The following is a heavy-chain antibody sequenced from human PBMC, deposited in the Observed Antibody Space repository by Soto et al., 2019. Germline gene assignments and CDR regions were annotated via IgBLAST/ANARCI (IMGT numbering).Heavy chain of an antibody. J-gene: IGHJ4*02. V-gene: IGHV5-51*01. Sequence: GESLKISCKGSGYSFTNYWIGWVRQMPGKGLEWMGIIYPGDSDTRYSPSFQGQVIISVDQSISTAYLQWSSLQASDTAMYYCARQDYNYAYFDFWGQGTLVTVSS. CDR1: GYSFTNYW. D-gene: IGHD5-18*01. CDR3: ARQDYNYAYFDF. CDR2: IYPGDSDT.